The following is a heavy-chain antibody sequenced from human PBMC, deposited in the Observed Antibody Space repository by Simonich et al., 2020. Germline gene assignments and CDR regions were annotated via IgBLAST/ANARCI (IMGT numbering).Heavy chain of an antibody. J-gene: IGHJ4*02. D-gene: IGHD1-26*01. CDR3: ANNKGWD. CDR1: GGAISSSSYY. CDR2: IYHSGST. V-gene: IGHV4-39*07. Sequence: QLQLQESGPGLGKPSETLSLTCTVSGGAISSSSYYWGWIRQPPGKGLEGIGSIYHSGSTYYNPSLKSRVTISVDTSKNQFSLKLSSVTAADTAVYYCANNKGWDWGQGTLVTVSS.